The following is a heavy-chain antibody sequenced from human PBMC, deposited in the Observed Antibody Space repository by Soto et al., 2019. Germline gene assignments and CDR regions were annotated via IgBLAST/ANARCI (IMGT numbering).Heavy chain of an antibody. CDR2: IYYSGST. J-gene: IGHJ4*02. CDR1: GGSVSSGSYY. Sequence: TLSLTCTVSGGSVSSGSYYWSWIRQPPGKGLEWIGYIYYSGSTNYNPSLKSRVTISVDTSKNQFSLKLSSVTAADTAVYYCARVAPSGEYSSSYYFDYWGQGTLVTVSS. D-gene: IGHD1-26*01. CDR3: ARVAPSGEYSSSYYFDY. V-gene: IGHV4-61*01.